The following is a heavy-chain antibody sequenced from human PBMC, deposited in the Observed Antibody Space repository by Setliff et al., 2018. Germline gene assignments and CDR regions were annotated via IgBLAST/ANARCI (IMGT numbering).Heavy chain of an antibody. V-gene: IGHV3-23*01. CDR3: AKDLEAQYYDILTGYSMGAFDI. J-gene: IGHJ3*02. D-gene: IGHD3-9*01. CDR1: GFTFSSYA. Sequence: GGSLRLSCAASGFTFSSYAMSWVRQAPGKGLEWVSAISGSGGSTYYADSVKGRFTISRDNSKNTLYLQTNSLRAEDTAVYYCAKDLEAQYYDILTGYSMGAFDIWGQGTMVTVSS. CDR2: ISGSGGST.